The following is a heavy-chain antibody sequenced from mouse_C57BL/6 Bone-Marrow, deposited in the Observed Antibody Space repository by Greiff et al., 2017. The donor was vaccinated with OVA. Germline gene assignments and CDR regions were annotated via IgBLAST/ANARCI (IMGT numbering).Heavy chain of an antibody. V-gene: IGHV1-50*01. CDR3: AGLLLCFDY. D-gene: IGHD2-3*01. Sequence: QVQLQQPGAELVKPGASVKLSCKASGYTFTSYWMQWVKQRPGQGLEWIGEIDPSDSYTNYNQKFKGKATLTVDTSSSTAYMQLSSLTSEDSSVYYCAGLLLCFDYWGQGTTLTVSS. J-gene: IGHJ2*01. CDR1: GYTFTSYW. CDR2: IDPSDSYT.